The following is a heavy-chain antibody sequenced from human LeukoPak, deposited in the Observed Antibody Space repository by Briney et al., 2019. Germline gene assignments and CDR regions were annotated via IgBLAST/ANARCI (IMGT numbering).Heavy chain of an antibody. CDR1: GFTFSSYW. Sequence: GGSLRLSCAAYGFTFSSYWMSWVRQAPGKGLEWVANINRDGGEKYHVDSVKGRFTISRDNAKNSLYLQMNSLRTEDTAIYYCARAPEGSGSSYYFDYWGQGILVTVSS. V-gene: IGHV3-7*01. J-gene: IGHJ4*02. CDR3: ARAPEGSGSSYYFDY. D-gene: IGHD3-10*01. CDR2: INRDGGEK.